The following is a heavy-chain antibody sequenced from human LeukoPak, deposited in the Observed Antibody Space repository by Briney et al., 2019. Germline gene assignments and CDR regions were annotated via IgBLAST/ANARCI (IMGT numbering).Heavy chain of an antibody. CDR2: ISWNSGNI. CDR1: GFSLDDYA. V-gene: IGHV3-9*01. CDR3: GKGDSSAIHHIDH. J-gene: IGHJ4*02. Sequence: GGSLRLSCAASGFSLDDYAMHWVRHAPGKGLGWVSGISWNSGNIGYADSVKGRFTISRDNAKNSLYVQMNSLRAEDTALYYCGKGDSSAIHHIDHWGQGTLVTVSS. D-gene: IGHD3-22*01.